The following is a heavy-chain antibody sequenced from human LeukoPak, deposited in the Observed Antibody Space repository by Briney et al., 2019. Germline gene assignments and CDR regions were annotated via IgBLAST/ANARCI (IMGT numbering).Heavy chain of an antibody. CDR2: ISGSGGST. CDR1: GFTFSSYA. Sequence: GGSLRLSCAASGFTFSSYAMSWVRQAPGKGLEWVSAISGSGGSTYYADSVKGRFTISRDNSENTLYLQMNSLRAEDTAVYYCAKGLRDYQNYFDYWGQGTLVTVSS. V-gene: IGHV3-23*01. CDR3: AKGLRDYQNYFDY. J-gene: IGHJ4*02. D-gene: IGHD2-2*01.